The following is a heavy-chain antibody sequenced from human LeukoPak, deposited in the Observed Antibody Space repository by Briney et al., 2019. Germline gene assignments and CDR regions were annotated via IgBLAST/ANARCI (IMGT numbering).Heavy chain of an antibody. J-gene: IGHJ5*02. CDR2: IIGSGGST. CDR1: GFTFSSYA. CDR3: AKDERSYSSASYSWFDP. Sequence: TVGSLRLSCAVSGFTFSSYAMSWVRQAPGKGLEWVSAIIGSGGSTYYAGSVKGRFTISRDNYKNTLSLQMNSLRAEDTAVYYCAKDERSYSSASYSWFDPWGRGTLVTVSS. V-gene: IGHV3-23*01. D-gene: IGHD6-19*01.